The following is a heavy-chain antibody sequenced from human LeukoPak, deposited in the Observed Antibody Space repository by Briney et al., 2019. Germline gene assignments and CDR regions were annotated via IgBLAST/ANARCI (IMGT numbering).Heavy chain of an antibody. V-gene: IGHV4-59*01. CDR1: GGSISSYY. CDR2: IYYSGST. CDR3: ARVGPYYYYMDV. J-gene: IGHJ6*03. Sequence: ASETLSLTCIVSGGSISSYYWSWIRQPPGKGLEWIGYIYYSGSTNYNPSLKSRVTISVDTSKNQFSLKLSSVTAADTAVYYCARVGPYYYYMDVWGKGTTVTVSS.